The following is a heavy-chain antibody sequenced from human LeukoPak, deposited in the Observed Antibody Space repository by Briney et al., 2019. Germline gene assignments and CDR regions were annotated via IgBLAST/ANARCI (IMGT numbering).Heavy chain of an antibody. V-gene: IGHV3-30*03. D-gene: IGHD3-9*01. Sequence: GGSLRLSCAASGFTFSSYAMHWVRQAPGKGLEWAAIISYDGSIKYYADSVKGRFTISRDNSKNTLFLQMNSLITEDTAVYYCARQSYDIFGSDLGAFDIWGQGTMVTVSS. CDR1: GFTFSSYA. CDR3: ARQSYDIFGSDLGAFDI. CDR2: ISYDGSIK. J-gene: IGHJ3*02.